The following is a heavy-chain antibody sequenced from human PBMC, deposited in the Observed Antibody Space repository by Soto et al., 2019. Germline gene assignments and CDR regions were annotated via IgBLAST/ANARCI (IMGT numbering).Heavy chain of an antibody. Sequence: PGESLKISCKTSGHRFTTYCISWVRQMPGKGLEYMGKINPTDSETNYSPSFEGRVTFSVDRSTSTAYVRWNSLKASDTAMYYCASPTMTSTSFYYAMDVWGQGTTVTVSS. J-gene: IGHJ6*02. CDR2: INPTDSET. CDR3: ASPTMTSTSFYYAMDV. CDR1: GHRFTTYC. V-gene: IGHV5-10-1*01. D-gene: IGHD4-17*01.